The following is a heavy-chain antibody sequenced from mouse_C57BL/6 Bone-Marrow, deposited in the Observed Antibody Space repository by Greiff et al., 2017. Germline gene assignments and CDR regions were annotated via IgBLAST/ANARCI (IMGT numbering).Heavy chain of an antibody. CDR1: GYTFTDYN. CDR3: ARGNYNSDYAMDY. Sequence: EVQLQQSGPELVKPGASVKMSCKASGYTFTDYNMHWVKQSHGKSLEWIGYINPNNGGTSYNQKFKGKATLTVNKSSSTAYMELRSLTSEDSAVYYCARGNYNSDYAMDYWGQGTSVTVSS. J-gene: IGHJ4*01. V-gene: IGHV1-22*01. CDR2: INPNNGGT. D-gene: IGHD2-1*01.